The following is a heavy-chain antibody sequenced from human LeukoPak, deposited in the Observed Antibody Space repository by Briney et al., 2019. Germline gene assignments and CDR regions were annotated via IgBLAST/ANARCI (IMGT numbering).Heavy chain of an antibody. CDR1: GYTFTGYY. Sequence: GASVKVSCKASGYTFTGYYMHWVRQAPGQGLQWMGRINPNSGDTNYAQKFQGRVTMTRDTSISTAYMELSRLRSDDTAVYYCARDFDDILTGYYVDYWDQGTLVTVSS. V-gene: IGHV1-2*06. J-gene: IGHJ4*02. D-gene: IGHD3-9*01. CDR3: ARDFDDILTGYYVDY. CDR2: INPNSGDT.